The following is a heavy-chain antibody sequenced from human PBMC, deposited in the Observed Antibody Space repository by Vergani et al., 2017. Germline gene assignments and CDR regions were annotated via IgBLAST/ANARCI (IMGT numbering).Heavy chain of an antibody. J-gene: IGHJ4*02. D-gene: IGHD3-10*01. Sequence: QVQLQQWGAGLLKPSETLSLTCAVYGGSFSGYYWSWIRKPPGKGLEWIGEINHSGSTNYNPSLKSRVTISVDTSKNQFSLKLSSVTAADTAVYYCAKDPSGSYYPHYYFDYWGQGTLVTVSS. CDR3: AKDPSGSYYPHYYFDY. CDR1: GGSFSGYY. V-gene: IGHV4-34*01. CDR2: INHSGST.